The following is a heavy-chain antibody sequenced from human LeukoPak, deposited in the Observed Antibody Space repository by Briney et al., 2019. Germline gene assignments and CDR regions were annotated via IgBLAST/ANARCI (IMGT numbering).Heavy chain of an antibody. CDR2: IYYSGST. J-gene: IGHJ4*02. CDR3: ARVSDYYDSSSPAGH. V-gene: IGHV4-39*07. D-gene: IGHD3-22*01. Sequence: SETLSLTCTVSGGSISSSSYYWGWIRRPPGKGLEWIGSIYYSGSTYYNPSLKSRVTISVDTSKNQFSLKLSSVTAADTAVYYCARVSDYYDSSSPAGHWGQGTLVTVSS. CDR1: GGSISSSSYY.